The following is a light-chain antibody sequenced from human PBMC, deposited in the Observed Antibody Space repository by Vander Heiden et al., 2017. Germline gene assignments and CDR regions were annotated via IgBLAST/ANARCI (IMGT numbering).Light chain of an antibody. CDR1: QSITTW. Sequence: DIQMTQSPSTLSASVGDRVTITCRASQSITTWLAWYQQKPGKAPKLLIYDASNLQSGVPSRFSGSGSGTDFSLTISSLQHDDFATYYCQQYSIDSPTFGQGTKVEI. CDR2: DAS. J-gene: IGKJ1*01. CDR3: QQYSIDSPT. V-gene: IGKV1-5*01.